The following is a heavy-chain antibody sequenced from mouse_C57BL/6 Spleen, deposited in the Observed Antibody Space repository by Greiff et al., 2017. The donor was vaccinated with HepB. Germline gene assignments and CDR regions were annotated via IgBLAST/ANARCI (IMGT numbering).Heavy chain of an antibody. J-gene: IGHJ3*01. D-gene: IGHD2-5*01. CDR2: IDPSDSET. Sequence: QVQLQQPGAELVRPGSSVKLSCKASGYTFTSYWMHWVKQRPIQGLEWIGKIDPSDSETHYNQKFKDKATLTVDKSSSTAYMQLSSLTSEDSAVYYCARRGYSNYDAWFAYWGQGTLVTVSA. CDR1: GYTFTSYW. CDR3: ARRGYSNYDAWFAY. V-gene: IGHV1-52*01.